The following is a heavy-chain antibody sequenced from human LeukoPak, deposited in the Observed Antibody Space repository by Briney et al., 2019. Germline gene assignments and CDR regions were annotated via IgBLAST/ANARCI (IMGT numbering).Heavy chain of an antibody. CDR1: GYTFTSYG. Sequence: GASVKVSCKASGYTFTSYGISWVRQAPGQGLEWMGWISAYNGNTNYAQKLQGRVTMTTDTSTSTDYMELRSLRSDDTAVYYCARDRYSSSWHGKIDGFDYWGQGTLVTVSS. D-gene: IGHD6-13*01. V-gene: IGHV1-18*01. J-gene: IGHJ4*02. CDR3: ARDRYSSSWHGKIDGFDY. CDR2: ISAYNGNT.